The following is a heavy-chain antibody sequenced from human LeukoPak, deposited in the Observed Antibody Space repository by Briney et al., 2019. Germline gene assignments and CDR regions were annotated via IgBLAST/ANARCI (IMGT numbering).Heavy chain of an antibody. J-gene: IGHJ5*01. CDR1: GFTFSNYW. Sequence: PGGSLRLSCGASGFTFSNYWMHWVRQAPGKGLVWVSRINSDGSSTIYADSVRGRFTISRDNAKNTLYLQVNSLRAEDTAVYYCARTEGTVAHDSWGQGTLVTVSS. CDR3: ARTEGTVAHDS. V-gene: IGHV3-74*01. CDR2: INSDGSST. D-gene: IGHD4-23*01.